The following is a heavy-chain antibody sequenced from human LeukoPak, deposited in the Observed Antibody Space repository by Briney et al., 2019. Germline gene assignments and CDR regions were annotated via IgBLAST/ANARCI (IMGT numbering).Heavy chain of an antibody. V-gene: IGHV1-46*01. CDR3: ARETTGTGGFDS. Sequence: ASVKVSCKTSANTFTSDYFIHWVRQAPGQGLEWMGVINPGSGFTSNAARLGGRVTLTRDMSTSTVYMDLNTLRSEDTAVYHCARETTGTGGFDSWGQGTLVTVSS. CDR1: ANTFTSDYF. J-gene: IGHJ4*02. CDR2: INPGSGFT. D-gene: IGHD1-1*01.